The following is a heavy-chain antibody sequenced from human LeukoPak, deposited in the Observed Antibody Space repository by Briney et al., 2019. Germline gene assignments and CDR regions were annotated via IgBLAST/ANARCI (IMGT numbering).Heavy chain of an antibody. D-gene: IGHD2-21*01. Sequence: ASVKVSCKASGYTFTSYGISWVRQAPGQGLEWMGWISAYNGNTNYAQKLQGRVTMTTDTSTSTAYMELRSLRSDDTAVYYCARSSSVTIPGYYFDCWGQGTLVTVSS. CDR2: ISAYNGNT. CDR3: ARSSSVTIPGYYFDC. J-gene: IGHJ4*02. CDR1: GYTFTSYG. V-gene: IGHV1-18*01.